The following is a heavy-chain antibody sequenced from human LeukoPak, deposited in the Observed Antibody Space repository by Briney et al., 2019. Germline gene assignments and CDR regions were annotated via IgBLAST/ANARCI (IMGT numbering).Heavy chain of an antibody. D-gene: IGHD6-13*01. J-gene: IGHJ4*02. Sequence: SETLSLTCTVSGGSINSYHWSWIRQPPGKGLEWIGYIYYSGSTSYNPSLKSRVTISVDTSENQFSLKLSSVIAADTAVYYCARRQSSWYFDYWGQGTLVTVSS. CDR2: IYYSGST. CDR3: ARRQSSWYFDY. V-gene: IGHV4-59*08. CDR1: GGSINSYH.